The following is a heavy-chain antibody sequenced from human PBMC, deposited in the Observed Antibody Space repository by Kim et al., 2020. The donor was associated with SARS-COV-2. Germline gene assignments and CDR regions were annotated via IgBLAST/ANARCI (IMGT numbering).Heavy chain of an antibody. CDR2: IYSGGST. D-gene: IGHD3-10*01. V-gene: IGHV3-66*01. CDR1: GFTVSSNY. CDR3: ARDKEDGSGYDAFDI. Sequence: GGSLRLSCAASGFTVSSNYMSWVRQAPGKGLEWVSVIYSGGSTYYADSVKGRFTISRDNSKNTLYLQMNSLRAEDTAVYYCARDKEDGSGYDAFDIWGQGKMVTVSS. J-gene: IGHJ3*02.